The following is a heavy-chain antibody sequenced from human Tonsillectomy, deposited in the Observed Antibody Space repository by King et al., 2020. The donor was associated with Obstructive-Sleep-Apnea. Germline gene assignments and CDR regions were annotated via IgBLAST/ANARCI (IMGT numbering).Heavy chain of an antibody. CDR1: GHTFSSAE. V-gene: IGHV1-8*01. Sequence: QLVQSGAEVKKPGASVKVACKASGHTFSSAEIHWVRQAPGQGLEWMGWMNPNSGNTAYVQKFQGRVTMTRNPSINTAYMELSSLRFTDTAVYFCARGSSRSFDIWGQGTLVTVSS. CDR2: MNPNSGNT. J-gene: IGHJ4*02. CDR3: ARGSSRSFDI. D-gene: IGHD6-19*01.